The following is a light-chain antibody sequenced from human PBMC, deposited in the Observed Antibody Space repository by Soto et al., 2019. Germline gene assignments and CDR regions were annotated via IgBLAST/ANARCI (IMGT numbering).Light chain of an antibody. J-gene: IGKJ2*01. V-gene: IGKV3-15*01. CDR1: QSVSGN. Sequence: EIVMTQSPATLSVSPGERATLSCRASQSVSGNLAWYQQKPGQAPRLLIYGASTRATGIPARFSGSGSGTEFTLTIISLQSEDYWRSWMYTFGQGTKLEIK. CDR3: YT. CDR2: GAS.